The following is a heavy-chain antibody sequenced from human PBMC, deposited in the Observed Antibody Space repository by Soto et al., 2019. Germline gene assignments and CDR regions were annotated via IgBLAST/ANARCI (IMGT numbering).Heavy chain of an antibody. CDR1: GFTFSNYG. J-gene: IGHJ4*02. V-gene: IGHV3-33*01. CDR2: IYYDGSNK. CDR3: ARDRKDDGSGYYAGFAY. D-gene: IGHD3-22*01. Sequence: QGQLVESGGGVVQPGRSLRLSCAASGFTFSNYGMHWVRQAPGKGLEWVAVIYYDGSNKYYADSVKGRFTISRDNSKNTLYLQMNSLRAEDTAVYYCARDRKDDGSGYYAGFAYWGQGTLVTVSS.